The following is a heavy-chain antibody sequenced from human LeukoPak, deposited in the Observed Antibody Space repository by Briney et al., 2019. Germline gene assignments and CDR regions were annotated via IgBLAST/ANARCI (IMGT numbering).Heavy chain of an antibody. Sequence: SETLSLTCAVYGGSFSGYYWSWIRQPPGKGLGWIGEINHSGSTNYNPSLKSRVTISVDTSKNQFSLKLSSVTAADTAVYYCAVGSGWYDYWGQGTLVTVSS. D-gene: IGHD6-19*01. CDR3: AVGSGWYDY. CDR2: INHSGST. V-gene: IGHV4-34*01. J-gene: IGHJ4*02. CDR1: GGSFSGYY.